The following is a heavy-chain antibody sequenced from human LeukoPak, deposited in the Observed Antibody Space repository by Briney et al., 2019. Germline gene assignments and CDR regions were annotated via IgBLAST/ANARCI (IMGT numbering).Heavy chain of an antibody. D-gene: IGHD3-10*02. V-gene: IGHV3-48*03. Sequence: GGSLRLSCAASGFTFSSYGVSWVRQAPGKGLEWVSGISSSGSTIYYADSVKGRFTISRDNAKNSLYLQMNSLRAEDTAVYYCAELGITMIGGVWGKGTTVTISS. CDR2: ISSSGSTI. J-gene: IGHJ6*04. CDR1: GFTFSSYG. CDR3: AELGITMIGGV.